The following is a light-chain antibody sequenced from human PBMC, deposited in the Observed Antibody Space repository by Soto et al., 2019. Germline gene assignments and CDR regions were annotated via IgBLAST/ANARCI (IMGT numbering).Light chain of an antibody. CDR3: SSYTSSSTRV. V-gene: IGLV2-14*01. J-gene: IGLJ1*01. CDR2: EVS. Sequence: QSALTQPASVSGSPGQSITISCTGTSSDVGGYNYVSRYQQHPGKAPKLMIYEVSNRPPGVSNRFSGSKSGNTASLTISGLQAEDEADYYCSSYTSSSTRVFGTGTKV. CDR1: SSDVGGYNY.